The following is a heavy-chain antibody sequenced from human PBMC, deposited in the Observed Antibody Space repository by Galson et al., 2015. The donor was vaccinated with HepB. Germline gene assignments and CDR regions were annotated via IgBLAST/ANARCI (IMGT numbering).Heavy chain of an antibody. D-gene: IGHD5-18*01. CDR2: IYPGDSDT. V-gene: IGHV5-51*01. Sequence: QSGAEVKKPGESLKISCKGSGYSFISYWIAWVRQTPGKGLEWMGIIYPGDSDTRYSPSFQGQVTISADKSISTAYLQWSGLKASDTAMYYCAREGKYNHGRTPFDYWGQGTLVTVSS. CDR1: GYSFISYW. CDR3: AREGKYNHGRTPFDY. J-gene: IGHJ4*02.